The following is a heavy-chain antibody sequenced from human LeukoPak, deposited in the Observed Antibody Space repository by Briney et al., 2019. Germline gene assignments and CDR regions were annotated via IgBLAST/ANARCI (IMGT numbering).Heavy chain of an antibody. D-gene: IGHD3-10*01. V-gene: IGHV3-9*01. J-gene: IGHJ4*02. Sequence: GRSLRLSCAASGFTFDDYAMHWVRQAPGKGLEWVSAISWNSVRIDYADSVKGRFTISRDNAKNSLYLQMNSLRSEDTALYYCAKAGGLGSFPSWGQGTLVTVSS. CDR2: ISWNSVRI. CDR1: GFTFDDYA. CDR3: AKAGGLGSFPS.